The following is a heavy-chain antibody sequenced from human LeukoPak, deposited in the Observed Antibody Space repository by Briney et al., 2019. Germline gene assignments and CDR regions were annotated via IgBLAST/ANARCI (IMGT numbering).Heavy chain of an antibody. J-gene: IGHJ5*02. V-gene: IGHV3-7*01. CDR3: ARENESYGGWFDL. CDR2: IKQDGSEK. Sequence: GGSLRLSCAASGFTFSSHWMSWVRLAPGTGLEGVANIKQDGSEKYYVDSVKGRFTISRDNAKNSLYLQMNSLRAEDTAVYYCARENESYGGWFDLPGQGTPVTVSS. D-gene: IGHD1-26*01. CDR1: GFTFSSHW.